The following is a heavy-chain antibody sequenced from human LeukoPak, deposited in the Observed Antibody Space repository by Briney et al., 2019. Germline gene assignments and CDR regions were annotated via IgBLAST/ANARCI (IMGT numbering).Heavy chain of an antibody. Sequence: QSGGSLRLSCAASGFTFSTYDMHWVRQVTGKGLEWVSAIGTGDDTYYLGSVKGRFTISRENAKNVLYLQMSSLRAEDTAVYYCAREIRETVVTRHYYYGTDVWGQGTTVTVSS. CDR1: GFTFSTYD. CDR2: IGTGDDT. J-gene: IGHJ6*02. V-gene: IGHV3-13*01. CDR3: AREIRETVVTRHYYYGTDV. D-gene: IGHD2-15*01.